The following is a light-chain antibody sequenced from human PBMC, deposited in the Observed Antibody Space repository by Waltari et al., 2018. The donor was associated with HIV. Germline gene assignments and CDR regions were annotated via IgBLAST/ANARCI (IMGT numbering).Light chain of an antibody. CDR3: QSYDNVLTAVI. CDR2: GNN. J-gene: IGLJ2*01. CDR1: PSNLGANFD. V-gene: IGLV1-40*01. Sequence: QSVLTQPPSVSGAPGQTVTVSCTGSPSNLGANFDVPWYQHLPGTAPNLLIYGNNHRPSGVPARCSGSRSGSSASRAITGLQAEDEADYYCQSYDNVLTAVIFGGGTKVTVL.